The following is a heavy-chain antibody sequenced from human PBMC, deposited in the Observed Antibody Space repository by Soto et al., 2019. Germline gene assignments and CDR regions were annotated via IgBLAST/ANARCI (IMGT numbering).Heavy chain of an antibody. J-gene: IGHJ5*02. CDR3: ARAPSRLSRWSGYLAQFDP. Sequence: SETLSLTCTVSGGSISSSSYYWGWIRQPPGKGLEWIGSIYYSGSTYYNPSLKSRVTISVDTSKNQFSLKLSSVTAADTAVYYCARAPSRLSRWSGYLAQFDPWGQGTLVTVSS. D-gene: IGHD3-3*01. V-gene: IGHV4-39*01. CDR1: GGSISSSSYY. CDR2: IYYSGST.